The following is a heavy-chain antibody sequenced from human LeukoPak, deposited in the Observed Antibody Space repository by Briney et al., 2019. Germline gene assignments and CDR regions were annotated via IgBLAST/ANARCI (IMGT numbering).Heavy chain of an antibody. CDR1: GFTFSAYW. V-gene: IGHV3-7*01. J-gene: IGHJ4*02. CDR2: IRQDSSES. D-gene: IGHD3-16*01. CDR3: ARVIGSYGDSAY. Sequence: GGSLRLSCAASGFTFSAYWMTWVRQPPGKGLEWVANIRQDSSESYYVDSVKGRFTISRDNAKNSLYLQMDSLRAEDTAVYYCARVIGSYGDSAYWGQGTLVTVSS.